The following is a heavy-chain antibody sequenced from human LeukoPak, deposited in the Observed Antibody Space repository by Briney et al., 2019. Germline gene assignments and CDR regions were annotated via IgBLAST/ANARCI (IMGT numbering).Heavy chain of an antibody. D-gene: IGHD3-10*01. CDR1: GYTFTSYG. Sequence: ASVKVSCKASGYTFTSYGISWVRQAPGQGLEWMGWISAYNGNTKYAQKLQGRVTMTTDTSTSTAYMELRSLRSDDTAVYYCARSSSVLLWFGELFADWFDPWGQGTLVTVSS. J-gene: IGHJ5*02. CDR2: ISAYNGNT. CDR3: ARSSSVLLWFGELFADWFDP. V-gene: IGHV1-18*04.